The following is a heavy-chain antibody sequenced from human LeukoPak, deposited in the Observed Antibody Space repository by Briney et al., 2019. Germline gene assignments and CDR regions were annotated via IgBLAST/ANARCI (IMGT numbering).Heavy chain of an antibody. J-gene: IGHJ4*02. V-gene: IGHV4-34*01. CDR1: GGSFSGYY. D-gene: IGHD3-22*01. Sequence: SETLSLTCAVYGGSFSGYYWSWIRQPPGKGLEWIGEINHSGSTNYNPSLKSRVTISVDTSKNQFSLKPSSVTAADTAVYYCARGYYDSSGYNPFDYWGQGTLVTVSS. CDR3: ARGYYDSSGYNPFDY. CDR2: INHSGST.